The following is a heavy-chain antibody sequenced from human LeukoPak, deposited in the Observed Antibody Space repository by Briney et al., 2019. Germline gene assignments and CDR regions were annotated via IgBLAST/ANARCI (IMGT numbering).Heavy chain of an antibody. D-gene: IGHD5-18*01. V-gene: IGHV4-61*02. CDR2: IYPSGST. CDR3: ARDGATDMATRGAFDV. Sequence: SETLSLTCTVSGDSISSDTYYWSWIRQPAGKGLERIGRIYPSGSTTYIPSLESRVTISRHTSKNQFSLKLSSATAADTAVYYCARDGATDMATRGAFDVWGQGTMVTVSS. CDR1: GDSISSDTYY. J-gene: IGHJ3*01.